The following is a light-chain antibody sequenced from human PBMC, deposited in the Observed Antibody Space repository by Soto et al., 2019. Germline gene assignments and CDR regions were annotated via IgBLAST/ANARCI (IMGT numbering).Light chain of an antibody. CDR3: PQYNSYPIT. Sequence: DIQMTQSPSTLSASVGDRVTITCRASQSISSWLAWYQQKPGKAPNLLIYNASILESGVPSRFSGSGSGTEFTLTISSLQPDDSATYSCPQYNSYPITFGQGTRLEIK. CDR2: NAS. CDR1: QSISSW. J-gene: IGKJ5*01. V-gene: IGKV1-5*03.